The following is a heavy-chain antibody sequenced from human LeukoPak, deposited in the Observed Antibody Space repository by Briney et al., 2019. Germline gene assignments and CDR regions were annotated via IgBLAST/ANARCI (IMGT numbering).Heavy chain of an antibody. J-gene: IGHJ4*02. D-gene: IGHD2-15*01. CDR3: AKGRLAATFYFDY. Sequence: RPGGSLRLSCAASGFIFSSYWMNWVRQAPGKGLEWVSAISGSGGSTYYADSVKGRFTISRDNSKNTLYLQMNSLRAEDTAVYYCAKGRLAATFYFDYWGQGTLVTVSS. CDR1: GFIFSSYW. V-gene: IGHV3-23*01. CDR2: ISGSGGST.